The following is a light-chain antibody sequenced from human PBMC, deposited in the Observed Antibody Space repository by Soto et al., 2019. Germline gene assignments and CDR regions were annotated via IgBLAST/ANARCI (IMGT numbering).Light chain of an antibody. V-gene: IGKV1-39*01. CDR3: QQSYSTPRT. J-gene: IGKJ1*01. Sequence: ISQYPSSLSASVGDTVTITCQASQGINKFLIWYQQKPGKAPKLLIYDVSKLETGVPSRFSGSGSETDFTLTISSLQPEDFAAYHCQQSYSTPRTFGEGPKV. CDR2: DVS. CDR1: QGINKF.